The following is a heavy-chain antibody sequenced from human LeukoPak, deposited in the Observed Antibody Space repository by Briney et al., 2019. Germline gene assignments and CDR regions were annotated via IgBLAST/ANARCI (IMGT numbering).Heavy chain of an antibody. CDR1: GFTLRSYW. CDR2: IKQDGSET. CDR3: ARDGELGSPADAFDI. J-gene: IGHJ3*02. D-gene: IGHD1-26*01. Sequence: GGALRLSCAASGFTLRSYWMTWVRQYPGKGLEWVANIKQDGSETYYADSVKGRFTISRDNAKRSLYLQMNSLRAEDTAVYYCARDGELGSPADAFDIWGQGTMVTVSS. V-gene: IGHV3-7*01.